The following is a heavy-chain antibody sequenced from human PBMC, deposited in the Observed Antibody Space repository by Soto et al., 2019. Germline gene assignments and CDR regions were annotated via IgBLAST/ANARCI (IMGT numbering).Heavy chain of an antibody. CDR1: GFTFSSYA. Sequence: GGSLRLSCAASGFTFSSYAMSWVRQAPGKGLEWVSAISGSGGSTYYADSVKGRFTISRDNSKNTLYLQMNSLRAEDTAVYYCAKDSYGSGSYYPYYFDYWGQGTLVTSPQ. CDR3: AKDSYGSGSYYPYYFDY. D-gene: IGHD3-10*01. J-gene: IGHJ4*02. V-gene: IGHV3-23*01. CDR2: ISGSGGST.